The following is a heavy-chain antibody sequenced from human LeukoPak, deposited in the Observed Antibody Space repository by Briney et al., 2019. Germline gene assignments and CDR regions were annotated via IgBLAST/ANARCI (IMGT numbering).Heavy chain of an antibody. D-gene: IGHD2-2*01. V-gene: IGHV3-23*01. J-gene: IGHJ3*02. Sequence: GGSLRLSCAASGFTFSSYAMTWVRQAPGKGLEWVSAISGSGVSTYSADSVKGRFTISRDNSKNTLYLQMSSLRAEDTAVYYCAKDYRYCTSTSCYGDDAFDIWGQGTMVTVSS. CDR3: AKDYRYCTSTSCYGDDAFDI. CDR1: GFTFSSYA. CDR2: ISGSGVST.